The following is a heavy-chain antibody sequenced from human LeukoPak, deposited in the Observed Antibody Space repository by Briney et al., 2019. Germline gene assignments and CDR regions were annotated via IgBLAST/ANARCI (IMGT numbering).Heavy chain of an antibody. CDR2: ISAYNGNT. D-gene: IGHD6-13*01. Sequence: GASVKVSCKASGYTFTSYGISWVRQAPGQGFEWMGWISAYNGNTNYAQKLQGRVTMTTDTSTSTAYMELRSLRSDDTAVYYCARGAVYSSSWYWGNWFDPWGQGTLVTVSS. V-gene: IGHV1-18*01. J-gene: IGHJ5*02. CDR1: GYTFTSYG. CDR3: ARGAVYSSSWYWGNWFDP.